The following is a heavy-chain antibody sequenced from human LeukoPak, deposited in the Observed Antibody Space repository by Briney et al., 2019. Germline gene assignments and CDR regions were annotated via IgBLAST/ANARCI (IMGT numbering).Heavy chain of an antibody. CDR2: ISSSGSTI. V-gene: IGHV3-11*01. CDR1: GFTFSDYY. CDR3: ARDSGYSSSWYIY. Sequence: GGSLRLSCAASGFTFSDYYMSWIRQAPGKGLEWVSYISSSGSTIYYADSVKGRFTISRGNAKNSLYLQMNSLRAEDTAVYYCARDSGYSSSWYIYWGQGTLVTVSS. J-gene: IGHJ4*02. D-gene: IGHD6-13*01.